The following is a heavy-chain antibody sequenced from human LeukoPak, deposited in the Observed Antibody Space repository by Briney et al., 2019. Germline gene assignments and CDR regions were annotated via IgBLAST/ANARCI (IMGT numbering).Heavy chain of an antibody. D-gene: IGHD3-22*01. Sequence: ASVKVSCKASGGTFSSYAISWVRQAPGQGLEWMGGIIPIFGTANYAQKFQGRVTITADESTSTAYMELSSLRSEDTAVYYCARRGPYYYDSAGPPTNYYYMDVWGKGTTVTVSS. CDR2: IIPIFGTA. V-gene: IGHV1-69*13. CDR1: GGTFSSYA. CDR3: ARRGPYYYDSAGPPTNYYYMDV. J-gene: IGHJ6*03.